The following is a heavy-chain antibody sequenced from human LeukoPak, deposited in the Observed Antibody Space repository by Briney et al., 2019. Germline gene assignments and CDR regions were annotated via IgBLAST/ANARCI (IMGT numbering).Heavy chain of an antibody. CDR1: GDSVTSNSAA. V-gene: IGHV6-1*01. D-gene: IGHD6-6*01. CDR2: TYYRSKWYN. CDR3: ARGSRLFDY. Sequence: SQTLSLTCAISGDSVTSNSAAWNWIRQSSSIGLEWLGRTYYRSKWYNDYAVSVKSRITINPDTSKNQFSLQLNSVTPEDTAVYYCARGSRLFDYWGQGTLVTVSS. J-gene: IGHJ4*02.